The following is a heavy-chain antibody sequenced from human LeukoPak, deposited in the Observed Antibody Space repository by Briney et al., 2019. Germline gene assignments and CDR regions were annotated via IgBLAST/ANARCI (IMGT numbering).Heavy chain of an antibody. D-gene: IGHD3-10*01. V-gene: IGHV3-23*01. CDR2: ISGSGGST. CDR1: GFTFSSYG. Sequence: GGSLRLSCAASGFTFSSYGMSWVRQAPGKGLEWVSAISGSGGSTYYADSVKGRFTISRDNSKNTLYLQMNSLRAEDTAVYYCAKDLRQGTMVRGVHLYRGQGTLVTVSS. CDR3: AKDLRQGTMVRGVHLY. J-gene: IGHJ4*02.